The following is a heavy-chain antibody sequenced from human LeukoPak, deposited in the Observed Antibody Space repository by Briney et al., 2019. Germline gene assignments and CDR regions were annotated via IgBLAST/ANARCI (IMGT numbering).Heavy chain of an antibody. CDR2: IYPGDSDT. CDR1: GYSFTSYW. V-gene: IGHV5-51*03. J-gene: IGHJ4*02. Sequence: GESLKISCKASGYSFTSYWIAWVRQMPGKGLEWMGIIYPGDSDTRYSPSFRGQVIISADASISTAFLQWSSLKTSDTAMYYCARAPTSLSNPYYFDYWGQGALVTVSS. CDR3: ARAPTSLSNPYYFDY. D-gene: IGHD4-11*01.